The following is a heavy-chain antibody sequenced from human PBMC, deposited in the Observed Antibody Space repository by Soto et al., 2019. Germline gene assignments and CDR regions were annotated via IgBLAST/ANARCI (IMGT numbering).Heavy chain of an antibody. J-gene: IGHJ1*01. CDR2: ISGSGGST. V-gene: IGHV3-23*01. Sequence: EVQLLESGVGLVQPGGSLRLSCAASGFTFSSYAMRWVRQAPGKGLEWVSAISGSGGSTYYADSVKGRFTISRDNSKNTLYLQMNSLRAEDTAVYYCAKDSGAVAGQEPQHWGQGTLVTVSS. CDR3: AKDSGAVAGQEPQH. D-gene: IGHD6-19*01. CDR1: GFTFSSYA.